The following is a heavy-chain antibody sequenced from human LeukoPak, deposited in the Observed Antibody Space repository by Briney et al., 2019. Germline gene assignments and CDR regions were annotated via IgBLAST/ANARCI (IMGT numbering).Heavy chain of an antibody. CDR1: GYTFTSYA. D-gene: IGHD3-3*01. Sequence: ASVKVSCKASGYTFTSYAMHWVRQAPGQRLEWMGWINAGNGNTKYSQKFQGRVTITRDASASTAYMELSSLRSEDTAVYYCARDHGIFGVATWGQGTLVTVSS. CDR3: ARDHGIFGVAT. V-gene: IGHV1-3*01. CDR2: INAGNGNT. J-gene: IGHJ5*02.